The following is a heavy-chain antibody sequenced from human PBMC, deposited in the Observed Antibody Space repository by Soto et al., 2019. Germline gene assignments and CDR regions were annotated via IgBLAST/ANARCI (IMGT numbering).Heavy chain of an antibody. CDR2: IKQDGSEK. J-gene: IGHJ4*02. CDR3: AKDHYDFWSGSLIDY. V-gene: IGHV3-7*01. CDR1: GFTFSSYW. Sequence: GGSLRLSCAASGFTFSSYWMSWVRQAPGKGLEWVANIKQDGSEKYYVDSVKGRFTISRDNAKNSLYLQMNSLRAEDTAVYYCAKDHYDFWSGSLIDYWGQGTLVTVSS. D-gene: IGHD3-3*01.